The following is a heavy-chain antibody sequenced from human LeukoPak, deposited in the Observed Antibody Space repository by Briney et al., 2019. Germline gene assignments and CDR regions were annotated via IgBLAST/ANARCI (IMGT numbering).Heavy chain of an antibody. J-gene: IGHJ4*02. CDR1: GFTFSSYG. Sequence: PGGSLRLSCAASGFTFSSYGMHWVRQAPGKGLVWVAFILYDGRNKYYADSVKGRFSISRDNSKKTLYLQMSSLRPEDTAVYYCARDSTILYYWGQGTLVTVSS. CDR3: ARDSTILYY. V-gene: IGHV3-30*02. D-gene: IGHD3-3*01. CDR2: ILYDGRNK.